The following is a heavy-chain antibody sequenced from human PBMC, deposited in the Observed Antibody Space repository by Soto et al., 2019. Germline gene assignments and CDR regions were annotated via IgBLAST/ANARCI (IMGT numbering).Heavy chain of an antibody. CDR1: GFTFSSHA. J-gene: IGHJ4*02. CDR2: ISSDGSNK. D-gene: IGHD1-26*01. Sequence: QVQLAESGGGVVQPGTSLRRSCAASGFTFSSHAMHWVRQAPGKGLEWVALISSDGSNKYYIDSVKGRFTISRDNSKNSLSLQMNSLRAEDTAVYYCTRDHEGSGTYFDYWGQGTLVTVSS. CDR3: TRDHEGSGTYFDY. V-gene: IGHV3-30*03.